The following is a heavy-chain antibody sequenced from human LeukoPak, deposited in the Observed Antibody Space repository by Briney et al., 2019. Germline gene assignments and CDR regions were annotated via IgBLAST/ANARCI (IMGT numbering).Heavy chain of an antibody. Sequence: GGSLRLSCAASGLTFSSYAMHWVRQAPGKGLEWGAVISYDGSNKYYADSVKGRFTISRDNSKNTLYLQMNSLRAEDTAVYYCAKDMESYYYDSSGYYGYWGQGTLVTVSS. CDR3: AKDMESYYYDSSGYYGY. CDR1: GLTFSSYA. V-gene: IGHV3-30-3*01. J-gene: IGHJ4*02. D-gene: IGHD3-22*01. CDR2: ISYDGSNK.